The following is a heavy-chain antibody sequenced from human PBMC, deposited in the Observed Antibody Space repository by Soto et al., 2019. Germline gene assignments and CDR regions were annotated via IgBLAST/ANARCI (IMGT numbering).Heavy chain of an antibody. CDR2: ISADSGNT. CDR3: ARERYDSSGPPLY. D-gene: IGHD3-22*01. CDR1: GFTFINYG. J-gene: IGHJ4*02. Sequence: QVQLVQSGAEVKKPGASVKVSCKASGFTFINYGFAWVRQAPGQGLEWMGWISADSGNTNYAQKLQGRVTMTTDTSKSTAYMELRRLKSDDTAVYYCARERYDSSGPPLYWGQGTLVTVAS. V-gene: IGHV1-18*04.